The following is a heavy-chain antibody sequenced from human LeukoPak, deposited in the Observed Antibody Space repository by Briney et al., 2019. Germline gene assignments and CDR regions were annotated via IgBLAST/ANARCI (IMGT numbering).Heavy chain of an antibody. CDR1: GFTFSSYS. J-gene: IGHJ4*02. D-gene: IGHD6-13*01. CDR3: ARGDSSSWYSFDY. Sequence: GGSLRLSCAASGFTFSSYSMNWVRQAPGKGLEWVSYISRSSSTIYYADSVKGRFTISRGNAKNSLYLQMNSLRDEDTAVYYCARGDSSSWYSFDYWDQGTLVTVSS. CDR2: ISRSSSTI. V-gene: IGHV3-48*02.